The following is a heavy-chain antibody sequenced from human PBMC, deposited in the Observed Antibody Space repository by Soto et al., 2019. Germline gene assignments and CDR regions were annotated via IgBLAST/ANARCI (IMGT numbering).Heavy chain of an antibody. D-gene: IGHD6-6*01. J-gene: IGHJ6*02. Sequence: QVQLVESGGGVVQAGRSLRLSCAASGFTFSSYGMHWVRQAPGKGLEWVAVIWYDGSNKYYADSVKGRFTISRDNSKNTLYLQMNSLRAEDTAVYYCARDPSGSSSSMDVWGQGTTVTVSS. CDR3: ARDPSGSSSSMDV. CDR1: GFTFSSYG. CDR2: IWYDGSNK. V-gene: IGHV3-33*01.